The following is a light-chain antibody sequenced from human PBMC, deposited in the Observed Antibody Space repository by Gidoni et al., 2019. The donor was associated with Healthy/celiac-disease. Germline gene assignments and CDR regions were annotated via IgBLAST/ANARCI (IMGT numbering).Light chain of an antibody. CDR3: QQLNSYPMYT. Sequence: EIQLTQSPSFLSVSVGDRVTITCRASQGISSYLAWYQQKPGKAPKLLIYAASTLQSGVPSRFSGSGSGTDFTLTISSLQPEDFATYYCQQLNSYPMYTFGQGTKLEI. J-gene: IGKJ2*01. V-gene: IGKV1-9*01. CDR2: AAS. CDR1: QGISSY.